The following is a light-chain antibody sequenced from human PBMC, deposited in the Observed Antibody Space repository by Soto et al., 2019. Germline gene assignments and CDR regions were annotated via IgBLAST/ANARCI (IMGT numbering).Light chain of an antibody. Sequence: QLVLTQPPSASGTPGQRVTISCSGSXXNVGSNTVNWYQQLPGTAPKLLINSSNQRPSGVPDRFSGSKSGTSASLAISGLQSEDEADYYCAAWDDSLNFVVFGGGTKLTVL. J-gene: IGLJ2*01. CDR2: SSN. V-gene: IGLV1-44*01. CDR3: AAWDDSLNFVV. CDR1: XXNVGSNT.